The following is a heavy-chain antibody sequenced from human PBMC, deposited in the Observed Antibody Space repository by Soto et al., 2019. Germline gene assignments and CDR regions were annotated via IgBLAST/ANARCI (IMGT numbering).Heavy chain of an antibody. CDR3: AHPGVGSALGKWYYIDY. CDR2: ISWDDDK. J-gene: IGHJ4*02. CDR1: GFSLSTSGVG. V-gene: IGHV2-5*02. D-gene: IGHD3-10*01. Sequence: QITLKESGPTLVKPTQTLTLTCTFSGFSLSTSGVGVGWIRQPPGKALEWLALISWDDDKRYSPSLKSRLTIIKDTSQNQDVLTMINIDPLDTATYYCAHPGVGSALGKWYYIDYWGQGTLVTVSS.